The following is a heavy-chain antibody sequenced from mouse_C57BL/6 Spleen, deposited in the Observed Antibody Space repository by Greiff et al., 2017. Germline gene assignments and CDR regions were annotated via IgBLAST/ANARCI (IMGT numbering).Heavy chain of an antibody. J-gene: IGHJ2*01. D-gene: IGHD4-1*02. CDR1: GYTFTSYW. CDR2: IDPSDSET. V-gene: IGHV1-52*01. CDR3: ARGPTGNFDY. Sequence: VQLQQPGAELVRPGSSVKLSCKASGYTFTSYWMHWVKQRPIQGLEWIGNIDPSDSETNYNQKFKDKATLTVDKSSSTAYMQLSSLTSEDSAVYYCARGPTGNFDYWGQGTTLTVSS.